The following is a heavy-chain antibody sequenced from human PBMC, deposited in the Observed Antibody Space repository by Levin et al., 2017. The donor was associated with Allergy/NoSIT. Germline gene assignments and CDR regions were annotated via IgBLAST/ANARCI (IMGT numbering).Heavy chain of an antibody. CDR3: ARGGTRVAVAT. Sequence: SQTLSLTCAVYGGSFSGFYWSWIRKPPGKGLEWIGEINHSGSTNYNPSLKSRVIISVETSKSQVSLKLSSVTAADTAVYYCARGGTRVAVATWGQGTLVTVSS. J-gene: IGHJ5*02. V-gene: IGHV4-34*01. CDR1: GGSFSGFY. D-gene: IGHD6-19*01. CDR2: INHSGST.